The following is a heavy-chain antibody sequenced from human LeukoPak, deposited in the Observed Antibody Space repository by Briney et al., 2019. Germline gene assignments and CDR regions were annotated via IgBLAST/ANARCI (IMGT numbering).Heavy chain of an antibody. Sequence: TGGSLRLSCAASGFTFSNAWMSWVRQAPGKGLEWVGRIKSKTDGGTTDYAAPVKGRFTISRDDSKNTLYLQMNSLRAEDTAVYYCAKGVDTAMAHNFDYWGQGTLVTVSS. V-gene: IGHV3-15*01. D-gene: IGHD5-18*01. CDR3: AKGVDTAMAHNFDY. CDR2: IKSKTDGGTT. J-gene: IGHJ4*02. CDR1: GFTFSNAW.